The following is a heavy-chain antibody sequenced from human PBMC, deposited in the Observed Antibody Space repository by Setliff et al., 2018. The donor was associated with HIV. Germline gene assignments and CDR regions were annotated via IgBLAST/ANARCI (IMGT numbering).Heavy chain of an antibody. D-gene: IGHD4-17*01. Sequence: SETLSLTCTVSGGSISSYYWSWIRQPPGKGLEWIGYIYTSGSTNYNPSLKSRVTISVDTSKNQFSLKLSSVTAADTAVYYCARDPVEHLGVDYVPSFDYWGQGTLVTVSS. CDR1: GGSISSYY. CDR2: IYTSGST. J-gene: IGHJ4*02. V-gene: IGHV4-4*08. CDR3: ARDPVEHLGVDYVPSFDY.